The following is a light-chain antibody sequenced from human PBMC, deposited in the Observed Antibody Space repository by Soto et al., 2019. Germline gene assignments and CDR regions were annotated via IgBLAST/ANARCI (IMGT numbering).Light chain of an antibody. V-gene: IGLV2-14*01. CDR3: TSYTSSSTGV. J-gene: IGLJ3*02. CDR2: EVS. Sequence: QSALTQPASVSGSPGQSITISCTGTSSDVGNYKYVSWYQQHPGKAPKLMIYEVSNRPSGVSNRFSGSKSGNTASLTISGLQPEDEADYYCTSYTSSSTGVFGGGTKLTVL. CDR1: SSDVGNYKY.